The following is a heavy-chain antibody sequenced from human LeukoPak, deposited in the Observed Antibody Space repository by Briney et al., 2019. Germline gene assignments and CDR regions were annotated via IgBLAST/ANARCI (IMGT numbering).Heavy chain of an antibody. CDR1: GYTFTSYY. V-gene: IGHV1-46*01. Sequence: ASVKVSSKASGYTFTSYYMHWVRQAPGQGLEWMGIINPSGGSTSYAQKFQGRVTMTRDTSTSTVYMKLSSLRSEDTAVYYCARERGTYYDSSGYSFDYWGQGTLVTVSS. D-gene: IGHD3-22*01. CDR3: ARERGTYYDSSGYSFDY. J-gene: IGHJ4*02. CDR2: INPSGGST.